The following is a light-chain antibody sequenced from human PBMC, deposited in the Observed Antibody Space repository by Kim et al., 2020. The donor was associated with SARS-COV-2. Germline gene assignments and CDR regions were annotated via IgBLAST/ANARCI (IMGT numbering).Light chain of an antibody. CDR2: YDS. CDR3: QVWDSSSDHRV. Sequence: APEKTARSTWGGNNIGSKSVHWYQQKPGQAPVLVIYYDSDRPSGIPERFSGSNSGNTATLTISRVEAGDEADYYCQVWDSSSDHRVFGGGTQLTV. J-gene: IGLJ3*02. CDR1: NIGSKS. V-gene: IGLV3-21*04.